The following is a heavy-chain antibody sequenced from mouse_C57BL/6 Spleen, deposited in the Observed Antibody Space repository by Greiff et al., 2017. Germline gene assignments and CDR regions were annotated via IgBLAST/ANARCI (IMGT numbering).Heavy chain of an antibody. V-gene: IGHV5-17*01. CDR2: ISSGSSTI. CDR1: GFTFSDYG. Sequence: EVKLVESGGGLVKPGGSLKLSCAASGFTFSDYGMHWVRQAPEKGLEWVAYISSGSSTIYYADTVKGRFTISRDNAKNTLFLQMTSLRSEDTAMYYCASKTAQATVAYWGQGTLVTVSA. CDR3: ASKTAQATVAY. D-gene: IGHD3-2*02. J-gene: IGHJ3*01.